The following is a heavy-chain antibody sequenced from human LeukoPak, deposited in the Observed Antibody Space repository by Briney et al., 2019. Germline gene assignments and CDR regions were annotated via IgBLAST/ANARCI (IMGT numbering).Heavy chain of an antibody. CDR2: INHSGST. CDR3: ARGPDVLRYFDWLIPFDY. J-gene: IGHJ4*02. Sequence: SETLSLTCAVYGGSFSGYYWNWIRQPPGKGLEWIGEINHSGSTNYNPSLKSRVTISVDTSKNQFSLKLSSVTAADTAVYYCARGPDVLRYFDWLIPFDYWGQGTLVTVSS. D-gene: IGHD3-9*01. CDR1: GGSFSGYY. V-gene: IGHV4-34*01.